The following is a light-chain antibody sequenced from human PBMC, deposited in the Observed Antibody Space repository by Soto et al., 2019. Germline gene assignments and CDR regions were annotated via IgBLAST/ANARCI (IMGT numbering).Light chain of an antibody. V-gene: IGLV1-40*01. Sequence: QSVLTPPPSVYGAPGQRVTISCTGSSSNIGAGYDVHWYQQLPGTVPKLLIYGNSNRPSGVPDRFSGYKSGTSASLAITGLQAEDEADYYCQSYDSSLSSYVFGTGTRSPS. CDR2: GNS. CDR1: SSNIGAGYD. J-gene: IGLJ1*01. CDR3: QSYDSSLSSYV.